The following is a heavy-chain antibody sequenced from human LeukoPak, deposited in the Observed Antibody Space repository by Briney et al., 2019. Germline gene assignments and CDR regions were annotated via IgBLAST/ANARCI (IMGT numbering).Heavy chain of an antibody. CDR3: AKDRAPSDY. V-gene: IGHV3-23*01. Sequence: GGSLRLSCTVSGFTVSSNSMSWVRQAPGKGLEWVSGISGSGGSTSYADSVKGRFTISRDNSKNTLYLLMNSLRAEDTAVYYCAKDRAPSDYWGQGTLVTVSS. D-gene: IGHD3-10*01. CDR1: GFTVSSNS. CDR2: ISGSGGST. J-gene: IGHJ4*02.